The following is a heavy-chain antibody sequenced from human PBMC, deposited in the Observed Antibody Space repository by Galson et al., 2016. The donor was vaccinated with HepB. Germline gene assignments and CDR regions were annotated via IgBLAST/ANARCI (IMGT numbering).Heavy chain of an antibody. CDR3: ARGSGGTFLFDGLDV. Sequence: SVKVSCKASGYSLKSYAMDWVRQAPGQGLEWMGWINTNTGNPTYAQGFTGRFVFSLDTSVSTAYLQIGSLKSEDTAVYYCARGSGGTFLFDGLDVWGQGTTVTVSS. V-gene: IGHV7-4-1*01. CDR2: INTNTGNP. J-gene: IGHJ6*02. CDR1: GYSLKSYA. D-gene: IGHD4-23*01.